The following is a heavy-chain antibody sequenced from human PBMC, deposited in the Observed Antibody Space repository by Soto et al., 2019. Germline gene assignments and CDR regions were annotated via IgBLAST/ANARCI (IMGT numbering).Heavy chain of an antibody. Sequence: ASVKVSCKASGYTFTTYYLHWVRQAPGQGLEWMGIINPSGGSTNYAQRFQGRVTMTSDTSTSTVYMELSSLRADDTAVYYCARVVVPTTATTSNWFDPWAREPWSPSPQ. D-gene: IGHD4-17*01. CDR3: ARVVVPTTATTSNWFDP. V-gene: IGHV1-46*01. CDR2: INPSGGST. CDR1: GYTFTTYY. J-gene: IGHJ5*02.